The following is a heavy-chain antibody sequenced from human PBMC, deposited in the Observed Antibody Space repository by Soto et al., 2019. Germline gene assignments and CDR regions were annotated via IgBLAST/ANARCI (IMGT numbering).Heavy chain of an antibody. Sequence: SETLSLTCTVSGRSMSGYYWSWIWQPAGERLEWIGRIYTSGTTDFNPSLKGRVTMSVDTSKNQFSLKLTSVTAADTALYYCARDGYYDTGYYVVWGQGTQVTVYS. CDR1: GRSMSGYY. D-gene: IGHD3-9*01. V-gene: IGHV4-4*07. CDR2: IYTSGTT. J-gene: IGHJ4*02. CDR3: ARDGYYDTGYYVV.